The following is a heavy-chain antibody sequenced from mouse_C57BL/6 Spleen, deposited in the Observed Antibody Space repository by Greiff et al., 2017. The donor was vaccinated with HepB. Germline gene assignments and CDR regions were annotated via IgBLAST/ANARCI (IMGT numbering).Heavy chain of an antibody. CDR3: ARSGGNPSFGY. CDR2: IYPGDGDT. CDR1: GYAFSSSW. J-gene: IGHJ3*01. Sequence: VQLQQSGPELVKPGASVKISCKASGYAFSSSWMNWVKQRPGKGLEWIGRIYPGDGDTNYNGKFKGKATLTADKSSSTAYMQLSSLTSEDSAVYFCARSGGNPSFGYWGQGTLVTVSA. D-gene: IGHD2-1*01. V-gene: IGHV1-82*01.